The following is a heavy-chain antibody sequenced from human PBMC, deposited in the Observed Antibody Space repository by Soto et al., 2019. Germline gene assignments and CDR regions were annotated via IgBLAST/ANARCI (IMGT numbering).Heavy chain of an antibody. V-gene: IGHV3-21*02. J-gene: IGHJ5*01. CDR2: ITTGNNYI. CDR3: ARDSYASLFDS. CDR1: GFTLSSYS. Sequence: EVQLVESGGGLVKPGGSLRLSCVGSGFTLSSYSMSWVRQTPGKGLEWVSSITTGNNYISYADSVKGRFTISRDNAKNSLFLQMNSLRAEDTALYFCARDSYASLFDSWGQGTSVTVSS. D-gene: IGHD2-2*01.